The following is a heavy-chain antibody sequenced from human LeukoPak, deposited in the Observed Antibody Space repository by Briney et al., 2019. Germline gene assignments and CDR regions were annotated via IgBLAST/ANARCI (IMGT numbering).Heavy chain of an antibody. V-gene: IGHV3-43*02. J-gene: IGHJ4*02. CDR1: GFTFDDYA. CDR2: ISGDGDTT. D-gene: IGHD2-21*01. Sequence: GGSLRLSCAASGFTFDDYAMHWVRQAPGRGLEWVSLISGDGDTTYYADSVKGRFTISRDNSKNSLYLQMNSLRTEDTALYYWAKDIHDRGCADCWGRGTLVTVS. CDR3: AKDIHDRGCADC.